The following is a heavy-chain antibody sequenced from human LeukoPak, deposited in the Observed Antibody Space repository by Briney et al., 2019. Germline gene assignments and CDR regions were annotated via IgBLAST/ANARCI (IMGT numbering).Heavy chain of an antibody. J-gene: IGHJ4*01. CDR2: ISYDGSNK. CDR1: GFTFSSYG. D-gene: IGHD3-22*01. Sequence: GRSLRLSCAASGFTFSSYGMHWVRQAPGKGLEWVAVISYDGSNKYYADSVKGRFTISRDNSKNTLYLQMNSLRAEDTAVYYCATRSGYYLDWGQGTLVTVSS. CDR3: ATRSGYYLD. V-gene: IGHV3-30*03.